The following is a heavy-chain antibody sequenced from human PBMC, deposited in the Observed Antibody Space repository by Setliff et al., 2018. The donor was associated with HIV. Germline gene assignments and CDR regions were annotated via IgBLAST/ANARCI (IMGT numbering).Heavy chain of an antibody. J-gene: IGHJ3*02. Sequence: GASVKVSCKASGGTFTTYAISWVRQAPGQGLEWMGGIIPIFGTANYAQKFQGRVTITADESTSTAYMELSSLRSEDTAVYYCARPTGGYSGSGSYNDAFDIWGQGTMVTVSS. D-gene: IGHD3-10*01. V-gene: IGHV1-69*13. CDR3: ARPTGGYSGSGSYNDAFDI. CDR2: IIPIFGTA. CDR1: GGTFTTYA.